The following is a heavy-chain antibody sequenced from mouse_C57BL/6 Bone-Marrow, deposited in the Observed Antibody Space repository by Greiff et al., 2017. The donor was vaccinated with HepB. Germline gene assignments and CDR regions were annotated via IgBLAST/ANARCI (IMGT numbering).Heavy chain of an antibody. Sequence: EVKLQQSGPVLVKPGASVKMSCKASGYTFTDYYMNWVKQSHGKSLEWIGVINPYNGGTSYNQKFKGKATLTVDKSSSTAYMELNSLTSEDSAVYYCARYITTVVAPFDYWGQGTTLTVSS. CDR1: GYTFTDYY. D-gene: IGHD1-1*01. CDR3: ARYITTVVAPFDY. J-gene: IGHJ2*01. CDR2: INPYNGGT. V-gene: IGHV1-19*01.